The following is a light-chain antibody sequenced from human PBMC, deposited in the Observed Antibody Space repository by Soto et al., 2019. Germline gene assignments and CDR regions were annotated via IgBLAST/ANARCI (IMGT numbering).Light chain of an antibody. CDR3: QQYCSSPPYT. Sequence: EVVLTQSPGTLSLSPGERATLSCRASQSVSNNYFAWYQQKPGQAPRLLIFGSSDSATGIPDRFSGSGCGTDFTITISRLEPEDFAVYYCQQYCSSPPYTFGQGTKLEIK. V-gene: IGKV3-20*01. J-gene: IGKJ2*01. CDR2: GSS. CDR1: QSVSNNY.